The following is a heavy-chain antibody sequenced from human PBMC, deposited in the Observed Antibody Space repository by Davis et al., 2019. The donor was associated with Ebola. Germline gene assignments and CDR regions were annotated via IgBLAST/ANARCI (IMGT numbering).Heavy chain of an antibody. D-gene: IGHD4-17*01. CDR2: TNPDASEK. J-gene: IGHJ3*02. Sequence: GESLKISCAGSQFNFTGAWMNWVRQAPGRGLEWVASTNPDASEKYYVDSARGRFTISRDNSKNTLYLQMNSLRAEDTAVYYCARGRSYGDYVGAFDMWGQGTTVAVSS. CDR3: ARGRSYGDYVGAFDM. CDR1: QFNFTGAW. V-gene: IGHV3-7*03.